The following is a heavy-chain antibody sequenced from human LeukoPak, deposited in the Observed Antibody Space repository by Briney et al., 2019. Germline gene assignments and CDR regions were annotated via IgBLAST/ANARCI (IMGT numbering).Heavy chain of an antibody. CDR2: ISGSGGST. Sequence: GGSLRLSCAASGFTFSSYAMGWVRQAPGKGLEWVSAISGSGGSTYYADSVKGRFTTSRDNSKNTLYLQMNSLRAEDTAVYYCAKTPAKVVITTRNYYGMDVWGQGTTVTVSS. J-gene: IGHJ6*02. V-gene: IGHV3-23*01. CDR1: GFTFSSYA. D-gene: IGHD3-22*01. CDR3: AKTPAKVVITTRNYYGMDV.